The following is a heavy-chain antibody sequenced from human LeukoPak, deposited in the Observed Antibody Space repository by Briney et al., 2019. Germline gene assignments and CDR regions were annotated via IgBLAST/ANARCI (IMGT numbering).Heavy chain of an antibody. D-gene: IGHD3-9*01. J-gene: IGHJ3*02. CDR3: ARDLRYDILTGPHAFDI. CDR1: GYSISSGYY. V-gene: IGHV4-38-2*02. Sequence: SETLSLTCTVSGYSISSGYYWGWIRQPPGKGLEWIGSIYHSGSTYYNPSLKSRVTISVDTSKNQFSLKLSSVTAADTAVYYCARDLRYDILTGPHAFDIWGQGTMVTVSS. CDR2: IYHSGST.